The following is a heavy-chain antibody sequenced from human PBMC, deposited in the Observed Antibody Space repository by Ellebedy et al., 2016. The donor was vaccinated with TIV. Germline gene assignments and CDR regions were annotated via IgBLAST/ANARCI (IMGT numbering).Heavy chain of an antibody. CDR1: GFTFSDYA. J-gene: IGHJ5*01. CDR3: ARENKGGYDRGWLDS. D-gene: IGHD5-12*01. V-gene: IGHV3-64*01. CDR2: ININGDSP. Sequence: GGSLRLSXAASGFTFSDYAMHWVRQAPGKGLEYVSSININGDSPNYAKSVKGRFTISRDNSKKSLFLHMGSLTSEDMGIYYCARENKGGYDRGWLDSWGQGTLVTVSA.